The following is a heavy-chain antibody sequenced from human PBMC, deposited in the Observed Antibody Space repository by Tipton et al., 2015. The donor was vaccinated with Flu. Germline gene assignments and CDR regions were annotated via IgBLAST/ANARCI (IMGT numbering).Heavy chain of an antibody. J-gene: IGHJ4*02. CDR1: GGSISSSSYY. D-gene: IGHD3-10*01. V-gene: IGHV4-39*07. CDR2: IYYSGIT. CDR3: ATTTYYYGSGSHDY. Sequence: TLSLTCTVSGGSISSSSYYWGWVRQPPGKGLEWIGNIYYSGITYYNPSLKSRVAISLDTFQNQFSLKLTSVTAADTAVYYCATTTYYYGSGSHDYWGQGTLVTVSS.